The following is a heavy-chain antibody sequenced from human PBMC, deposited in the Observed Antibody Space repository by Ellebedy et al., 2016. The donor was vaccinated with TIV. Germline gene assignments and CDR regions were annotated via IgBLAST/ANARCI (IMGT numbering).Heavy chain of an antibody. CDR1: GGTFSSYA. Sequence: AASVKVSCKASGGTFSSYAISWVRQSPGQGLEWMGGIIPIFGTANYAQNFQGRVTITADESTSTAYMELSSLRSEDTAVYYCASGEQWLAPAYWGQGTLVTVSS. CDR2: IIPIFGTA. V-gene: IGHV1-69*13. CDR3: ASGEQWLAPAY. J-gene: IGHJ4*02. D-gene: IGHD6-19*01.